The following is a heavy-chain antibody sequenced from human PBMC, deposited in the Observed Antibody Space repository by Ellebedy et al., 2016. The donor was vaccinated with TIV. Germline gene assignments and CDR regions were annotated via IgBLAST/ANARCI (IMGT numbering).Heavy chain of an antibody. CDR3: AKSGGYRQKSDAFDM. CDR1: GFTFSTYA. V-gene: IGHV3-23*01. D-gene: IGHD6-13*01. Sequence: GESLKISCEASGFTFSTYAMGWVRQAPRKGLEWVSLITAVSGSTYYAESVKGRFTISRDDSRKTLYLEMNSLRDEDLAVYYCAKSGGYRQKSDAFDMWGQGTMVTVSS. CDR2: ITAVSGST. J-gene: IGHJ3*02.